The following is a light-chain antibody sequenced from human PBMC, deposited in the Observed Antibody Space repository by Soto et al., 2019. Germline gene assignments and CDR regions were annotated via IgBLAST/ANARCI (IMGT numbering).Light chain of an antibody. CDR1: QSISSW. Sequence: DIQMTQSPSTLSASVGDRVTITCRASQSISSWLAWYQQKPGKAPKLLIYKASSLESGVPSRFSGSGSWTEFTLTISSLQPDDFATYYCQQYNSYPTFGQGTKVDIK. V-gene: IGKV1-5*03. CDR3: QQYNSYPT. CDR2: KAS. J-gene: IGKJ1*01.